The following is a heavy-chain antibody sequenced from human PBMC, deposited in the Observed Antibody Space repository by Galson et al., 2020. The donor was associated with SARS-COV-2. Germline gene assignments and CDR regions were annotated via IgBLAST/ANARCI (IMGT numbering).Heavy chain of an antibody. CDR2: IFYSGHL. J-gene: IGHJ4*02. V-gene: IGHV4-59*13. CDR3: SREGGGYRFGY. CDR1: TRSFTPYY. Sequence: SETLSPTCTVSTRSFTPYYWSWLRKSPGQCLAWIGYIFYSGHLKSNPSLKSRVTLSVDASKTQISLTMTSLTAADTAVYYGSREGGGYRFGYWGQGARVTVS. D-gene: IGHD3-16*01.